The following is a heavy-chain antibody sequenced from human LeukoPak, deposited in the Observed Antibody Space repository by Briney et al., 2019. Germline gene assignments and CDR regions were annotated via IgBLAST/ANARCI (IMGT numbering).Heavy chain of an antibody. CDR3: AKDRVAAAGVTNYFDY. CDR2: ISYDGSNK. D-gene: IGHD6-13*01. V-gene: IGHV3-30*04. Sequence: GGSLRLSCAASGFTFSSYTMSWVRQAPGKGLEWVAVISYDGSNKYYADSVKGRFTISRDNSKNTLYLQMNSLRAEDTAVYYCAKDRVAAAGVTNYFDYWGQGTLVTVSS. J-gene: IGHJ4*02. CDR1: GFTFSSYT.